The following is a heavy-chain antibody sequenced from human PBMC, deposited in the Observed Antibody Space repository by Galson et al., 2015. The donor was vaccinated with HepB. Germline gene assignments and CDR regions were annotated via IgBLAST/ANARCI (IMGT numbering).Heavy chain of an antibody. J-gene: IGHJ3*02. V-gene: IGHV3-23*01. CDR3: AIAYEMDTLFLGYDAFDI. CDR1: GFTFSRYG. CDR2: SSGSGGSI. Sequence: SLRLSCAVSGFTFSRYGMSWVRQAPGKGLEWVSGSSGSGGSIYYADSVKGRFSISRDKSKNTLYLQMNSLRAYDTAVYFCAIAYEMDTLFLGYDAFDIRGQGTMVTVSS. D-gene: IGHD5-24*01.